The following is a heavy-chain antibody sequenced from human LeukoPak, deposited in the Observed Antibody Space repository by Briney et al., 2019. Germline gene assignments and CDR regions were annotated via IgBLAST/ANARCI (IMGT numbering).Heavy chain of an antibody. CDR2: IKQDGSEK. D-gene: IGHD1-7*01. CDR3: ARGGDWNYGIDY. CDR1: GFTFSNYN. V-gene: IGHV3-7*01. Sequence: PGGSLRLSCAASGFTFSNYNMNWVRQAPGKGLEWVANIKQDGSEKYYVDSVKGRFTISRDNAKNSLYLQMNSLRAEDTAVYYCARGGDWNYGIDYWGQGTLVTVSS. J-gene: IGHJ4*02.